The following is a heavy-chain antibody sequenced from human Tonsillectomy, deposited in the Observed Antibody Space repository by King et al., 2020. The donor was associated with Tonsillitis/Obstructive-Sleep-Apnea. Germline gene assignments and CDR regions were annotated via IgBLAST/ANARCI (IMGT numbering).Heavy chain of an antibody. CDR1: GFTFSSYV. CDR3: ARDYRGDRGGFDI. CDR2: ISNDGSNK. V-gene: IGHV3-30*04. J-gene: IGHJ3*02. Sequence: VQLVESGGGVVQPGRSLRLSCAASGFTFSSYVIHWVRQGPGKGLEWVAVISNDGSNKYYVDSVKGRFTISRDNSKSTLWLQMNSLRAEDTAVYYCARDYRGDRGGFDIWGQGTMVTVSS. D-gene: IGHD3-10*01.